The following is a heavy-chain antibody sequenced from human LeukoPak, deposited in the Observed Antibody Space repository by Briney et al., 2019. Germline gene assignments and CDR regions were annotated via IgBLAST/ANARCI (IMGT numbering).Heavy chain of an antibody. CDR2: INHSGST. CDR1: GGSISSYY. J-gene: IGHJ3*02. V-gene: IGHV4-34*01. CDR3: ARRRTLYYYGSGSYPKHAFDI. D-gene: IGHD3-10*01. Sequence: SETLSLTCTVSGGSISSYYWSWIRQPPGKGLEWIGEINHSGSTNYNPSLKSRVTISVDTSKNQFSLKLSSVTAADTAVYYCARRRTLYYYGSGSYPKHAFDIWGQGTMVTVSS.